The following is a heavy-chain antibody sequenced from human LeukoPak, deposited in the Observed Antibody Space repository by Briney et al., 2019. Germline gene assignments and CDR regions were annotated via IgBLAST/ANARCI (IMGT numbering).Heavy chain of an antibody. V-gene: IGHV3-23*01. Sequence: GGSLRLSCAASGFTFSSYAMSWVRQAPGKGLEWVSVISGSGGSTYYADSVKGRFTISRDNSKNSLYLQMNSLRVEDTAGYYCAKSPVPYCSGGSCYGMDVWGQGTTVTVSS. D-gene: IGHD2-15*01. CDR1: GFTFSSYA. J-gene: IGHJ6*02. CDR2: ISGSGGST. CDR3: AKSPVPYCSGGSCYGMDV.